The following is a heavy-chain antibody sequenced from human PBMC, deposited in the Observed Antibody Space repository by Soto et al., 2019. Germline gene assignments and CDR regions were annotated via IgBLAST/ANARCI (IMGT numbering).Heavy chain of an antibody. Sequence: SETLSLTCAVSSGSISSSNWWSWVRQPPGKGLEWIGEIYHSGSTNYNPSLKSRVTISVDKSKNQFSLKLSSVTAADTAVYYCAREGGWNGKYYFDYWGQGTLVTVSS. J-gene: IGHJ4*02. D-gene: IGHD1-1*01. CDR1: SGSISSSNW. CDR3: AREGGWNGKYYFDY. V-gene: IGHV4-4*02. CDR2: IYHSGST.